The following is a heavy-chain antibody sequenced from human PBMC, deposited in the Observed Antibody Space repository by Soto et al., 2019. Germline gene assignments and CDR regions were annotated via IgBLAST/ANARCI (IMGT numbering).Heavy chain of an antibody. CDR3: AKGIAARAFDY. V-gene: IGHV4-34*01. CDR1: GGSFSGYY. J-gene: IGHJ4*02. CDR2: INHSGST. Sequence: SETLSLTCAVYGGSFSGYYWSWIRQPPGKGLEWIGEINHSGSTNYNPSLKSRFTISVDTSKNQFPLKLSSVTAADTAVYYCAKGIAARAFDYWGQGTLVTVSS. D-gene: IGHD6-6*01.